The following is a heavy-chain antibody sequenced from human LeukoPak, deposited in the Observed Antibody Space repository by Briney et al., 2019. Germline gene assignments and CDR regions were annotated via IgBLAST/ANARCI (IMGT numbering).Heavy chain of an antibody. CDR2: ISYDGSNK. CDR3: ARTATYFDSPTSMAV. J-gene: IGHJ4*02. Sequence: PGRSLRLSCAASGFTFSSYGMHWVRQAPGKGLEWVAVISYDGSNKYYADSVKGRFTISRDNSKNTLYLQMNSLRAEDTAVYYCARTATYFDSPTSMAVWGQGTLVTVSS. D-gene: IGHD3-9*01. CDR1: GFTFSSYG. V-gene: IGHV3-30*03.